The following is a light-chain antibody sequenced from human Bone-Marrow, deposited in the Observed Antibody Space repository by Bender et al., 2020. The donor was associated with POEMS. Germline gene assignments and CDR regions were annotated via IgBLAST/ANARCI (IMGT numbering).Light chain of an antibody. CDR1: SSNIGAHA. J-gene: IGLJ3*02. Sequence: QSVLTQPPSASGTPGQRVTISCSGGSSNIGAHAVNWYQHLPGTAPKLLISSSPRRPSEVPDRFSGSRSGTSASLAISGLQSEDEADYYCAVWDDSLNGWVFGGGTKLTVL. CDR2: SSP. CDR3: AVWDDSLNGWV. V-gene: IGLV1-44*01.